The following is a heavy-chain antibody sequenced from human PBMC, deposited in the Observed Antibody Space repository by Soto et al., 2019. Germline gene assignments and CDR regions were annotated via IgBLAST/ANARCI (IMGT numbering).Heavy chain of an antibody. CDR2: IIPIFGTA. CDR1: GGTFSSYA. CDR3: ARVPSDSYGPEYYLDY. J-gene: IGHJ4*02. D-gene: IGHD5-18*01. Sequence: ASVKVSCKASGGTFSSYAISWVRQAPGQGLEWMGGIIPIFGTANYAQKFQGRVTITADESTSTAYMELSSLRSEDTAVYYCARVPSDSYGPEYYLDYWGQGTLVTVSS. V-gene: IGHV1-69*13.